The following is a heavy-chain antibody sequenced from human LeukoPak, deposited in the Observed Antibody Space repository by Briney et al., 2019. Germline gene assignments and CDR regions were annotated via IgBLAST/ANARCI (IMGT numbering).Heavy chain of an antibody. J-gene: IGHJ6*02. V-gene: IGHV3-30*02. CDR3: ARDHGDLSRYCSGGSCYGMDV. D-gene: IGHD2-15*01. Sequence: GGSLRLSCAASGFTFSSYGMHWVRQAPGKGLEWVAFIRYDVSNKYYADSVKGRFTISRDNSKNTLYLQMNSLRAEDTAVYYCARDHGDLSRYCSGGSCYGMDVWGQGTTVTVSS. CDR2: IRYDVSNK. CDR1: GFTFSSYG.